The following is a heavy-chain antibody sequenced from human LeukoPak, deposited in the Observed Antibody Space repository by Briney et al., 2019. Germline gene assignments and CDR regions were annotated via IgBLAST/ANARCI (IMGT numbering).Heavy chain of an antibody. Sequence: GGSLRLSCAPSGFTLRSCAMICVRQAPGKGLEWVSAISGSGGSTYYADSVKGRFTISRDNSKNTLHIEMNSLRAEDTAVYYSARSYYGSGSYYNFAYWGQGTLVTVSS. J-gene: IGHJ4*02. V-gene: IGHV3-23*01. CDR1: GFTLRSCA. CDR3: ARSYYGSGSYYNFAY. D-gene: IGHD3-10*01. CDR2: ISGSGGST.